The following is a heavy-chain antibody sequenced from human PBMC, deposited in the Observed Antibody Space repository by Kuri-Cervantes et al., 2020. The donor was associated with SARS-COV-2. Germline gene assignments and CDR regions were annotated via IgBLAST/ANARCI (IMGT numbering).Heavy chain of an antibody. D-gene: IGHD3-3*01. CDR2: IYYSGTT. CDR3: ARAGTIFGVVIQNFDY. Sequence: LRLSCTVSGGSISSSDYYWGWIRQHPGKGLEWIGYIYYSGTTYYNPSLKSRVTISVDTSKNQFSLKLSSVTAADTAVYYCARAGTIFGVVIQNFDYWGQGTLVTVSS. J-gene: IGHJ4*02. CDR1: GGSISSSDYY. V-gene: IGHV4-31*03.